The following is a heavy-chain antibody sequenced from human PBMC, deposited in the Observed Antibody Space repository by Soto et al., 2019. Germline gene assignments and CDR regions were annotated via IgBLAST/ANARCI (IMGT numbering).Heavy chain of an antibody. J-gene: IGHJ6*03. Sequence: QVQLVQSGAEVKPPGASVKVSCKASGYSFSNYDINWVRQATGQGLEWMGWMNPNSGKPDYAQKFQGRLTMTRDTSIGTAYMELSSLRYEDTAVYYCARGSYEILTGSPYVDVWGRGTTVTVSS. V-gene: IGHV1-8*01. CDR1: GYSFSNYD. CDR3: ARGSYEILTGSPYVDV. CDR2: MNPNSGKP. D-gene: IGHD3-9*01.